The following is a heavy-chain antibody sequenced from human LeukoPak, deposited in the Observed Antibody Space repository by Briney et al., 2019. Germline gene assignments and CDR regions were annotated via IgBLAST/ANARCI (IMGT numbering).Heavy chain of an antibody. D-gene: IGHD6-19*01. Sequence: KPGGSLRLSCAASGFTFSSYSMNWVRQAPGKGLEWVSSISSSSNYIYYADSVKGRFTISRDNAKNSLYLQMNSLRAEDTAVYYCARGGMPYYYSSGSTPDYWGQGTLVTVSS. V-gene: IGHV3-21*01. CDR2: ISSSSNYI. CDR1: GFTFSSYS. CDR3: ARGGMPYYYSSGSTPDY. J-gene: IGHJ4*02.